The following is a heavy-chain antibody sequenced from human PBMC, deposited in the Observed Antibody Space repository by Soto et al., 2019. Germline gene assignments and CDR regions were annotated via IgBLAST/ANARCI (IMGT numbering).Heavy chain of an antibody. CDR3: AKDLRRVGASRFDY. CDR1: GFTFSSYA. V-gene: IGHV3-23*01. J-gene: IGHJ4*02. CDR2: ISGSGGST. D-gene: IGHD1-26*01. Sequence: GESLKISCAASGFTFSSYAMSWVRQAPGKGLEWVSAISGSGGSTYYADSVKGRFTISRDNSKNTLYLQMNSLRAEDTAVYYCAKDLRRVGASRFDYWGQGTLVTVSS.